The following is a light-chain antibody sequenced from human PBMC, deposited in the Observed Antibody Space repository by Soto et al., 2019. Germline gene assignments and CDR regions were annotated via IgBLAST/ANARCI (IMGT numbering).Light chain of an antibody. CDR1: QGIRRD. CDR2: SAS. J-gene: IGKJ1*01. V-gene: IGKV1-6*01. CDR3: LQDFNFPRT. Sequence: AIQMTQSPSSLSASVGDTVTITCRASQGIRRDLSLYQQKPGEAPKLLIYSASDLQGAVPSRFRGSGSGTEFTLTISSLQPEDFATYYCLQDFNFPRTFGTGTKVEV.